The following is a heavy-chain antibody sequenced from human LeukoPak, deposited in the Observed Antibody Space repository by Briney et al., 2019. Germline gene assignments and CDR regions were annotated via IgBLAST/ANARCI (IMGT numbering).Heavy chain of an antibody. CDR1: GFTFRTYG. J-gene: IGHJ3*02. CDR3: ARGVTTGVDFFDI. CDR2: INSDSDTV. Sequence: GSLRLSCAASGFTFRTYGMNWVRQAPGKGLEWISYINSDSDTVYYSNSVKGRFTISRDNAKKSLYLQMNSLRAEDTAVYYCARGVTTGVDFFDIWGQGTMVTVSS. D-gene: IGHD4-17*01. V-gene: IGHV3-48*04.